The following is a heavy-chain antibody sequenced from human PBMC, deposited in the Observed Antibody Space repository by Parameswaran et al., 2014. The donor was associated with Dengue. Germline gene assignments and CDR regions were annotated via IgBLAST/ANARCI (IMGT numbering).Heavy chain of an antibody. CDR2: AYNSEAI. CDR3: VRSASMRGPVG. V-gene: IGHV4-4*09. Sequence: ASETLSLTCTVSGGSISNSWWSWIRQPPGKGLEWIGLAYNSEAINYNPSLKSRVTISVDTSNNQFSLMLNSVTAADTAVYYCVRSASMRGPVGWGQGTLVTVSS. CDR1: GGSISNSW. D-gene: IGHD2-8*01. J-gene: IGHJ4*02.